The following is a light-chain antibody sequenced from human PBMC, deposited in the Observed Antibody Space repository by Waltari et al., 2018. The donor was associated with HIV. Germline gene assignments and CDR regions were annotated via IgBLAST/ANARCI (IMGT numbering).Light chain of an antibody. CDR2: DVN. Sequence: QSALTPPASVSGSPGPSITISSPGTSRDICASTSVSWFQPHPTTAPKLIIFDVNYRPSGVSNRFSGSKSGNTASLTISGLQAEDEADYYCSSYTTIYTWVFGGGTKLTVL. J-gene: IGLJ3*02. CDR3: SSYTTIYTWV. V-gene: IGLV2-14*01. CDR1: SRDICASTS.